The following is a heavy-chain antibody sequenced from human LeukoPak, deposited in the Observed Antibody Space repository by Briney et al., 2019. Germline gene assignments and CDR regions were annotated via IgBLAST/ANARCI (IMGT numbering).Heavy chain of an antibody. J-gene: IGHJ5*02. CDR1: GGSISSGDYY. CDR2: IYYSGST. Sequence: SQTLSLTCAVSGGSISSGDYYWTWIRQPPGKGLEWIGYIYYSGSTYYSPSLKSRATISVDTSKNEFSLRLRSVTAADTALYYCARVLGSNWFGDWGQGTLVTVSS. CDR3: ARVLGSNWFGD. D-gene: IGHD2/OR15-2a*01. V-gene: IGHV4-30-4*01.